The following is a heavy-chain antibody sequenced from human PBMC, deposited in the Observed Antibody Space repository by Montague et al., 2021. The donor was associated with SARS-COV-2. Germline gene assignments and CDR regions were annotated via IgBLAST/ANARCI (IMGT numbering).Heavy chain of an antibody. CDR3: ARKMDSSFDV. CDR1: GASLSSDSLS. CDR2: TYYRSKWYN. Sequence: VSPGASLSSDSLSWHWIRQSPSRGLEWLTSTYYRSKWYNDSAPSVSGRATVKPDTSRNQFSLHLDSVTPEDTALYFCARKMDSSFDVWGKGTMVIVSS. J-gene: IGHJ3*01. V-gene: IGHV6-1*01. D-gene: IGHD2-2*03.